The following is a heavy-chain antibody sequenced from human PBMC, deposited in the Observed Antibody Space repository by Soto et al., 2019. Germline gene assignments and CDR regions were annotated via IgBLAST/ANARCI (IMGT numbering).Heavy chain of an antibody. J-gene: IGHJ4*02. CDR2: IWYDGSNK. V-gene: IGHV3-33*01. Sequence: QVQLVESGGGVVQPGRSLRLSCAASGFTFSSYGMHWVRQAPGKGLEWVAVIWYDGSNKYYADSVKGRFTISRDNSKNTLYLQMNSLRAEDTAVYYCARVASRGRTVTTPFDYWGQGTLVTVSS. CDR1: GFTFSSYG. CDR3: ARVASRGRTVTTPFDY. D-gene: IGHD4-17*01.